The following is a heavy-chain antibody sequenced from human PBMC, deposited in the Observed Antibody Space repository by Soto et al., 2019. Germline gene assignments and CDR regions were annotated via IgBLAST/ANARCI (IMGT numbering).Heavy chain of an antibody. CDR3: ARDTNYGGPDWYFDL. Sequence: QVQLVQSGAEVKKPGSSVKVSCKASGGTFSSYAISWVRQAPGQGLEWMGGIIPIFGTANYAQKSQGRVRITADESTSTAYMELSSVRSEGTAVYYCARDTNYGGPDWYFDLWGRGTLVTVSS. J-gene: IGHJ2*01. CDR1: GGTFSSYA. CDR2: IIPIFGTA. V-gene: IGHV1-69*12. D-gene: IGHD4-17*01.